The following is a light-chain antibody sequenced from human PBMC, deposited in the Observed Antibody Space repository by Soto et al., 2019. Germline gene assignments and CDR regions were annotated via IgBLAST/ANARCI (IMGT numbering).Light chain of an antibody. CDR1: QSFSSSY. CDR3: QQYGSAPAWT. CDR2: GAS. J-gene: IGKJ1*01. V-gene: IGKV3-20*01. Sequence: EIVLTQSPGTLSLSPGERATLSCRASQSFSSSYLAWYQQKPGQGPRLLIYGASNRATGIPDRFSGSGSGTDFTLTISRLEPEDFAVYYCQQYGSAPAWTFGQGTKVEIK.